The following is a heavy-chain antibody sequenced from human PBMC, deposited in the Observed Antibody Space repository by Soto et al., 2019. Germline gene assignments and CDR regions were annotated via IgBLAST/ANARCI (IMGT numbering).Heavy chain of an antibody. Sequence: EVQLVESGGGLVQPGGSLRLSCAASGFTVSSNYMSWVRQAPGKGLEWVSVIYSGGSTYYADSVKGRFTISSDNSKNTLDLQMNSLRAEDTAVYYCARPRGDCSGGSCYSRYGMDVWGQGTTVSVSS. J-gene: IGHJ6*02. D-gene: IGHD2-15*01. CDR2: IYSGGST. CDR1: GFTVSSNY. V-gene: IGHV3-66*04. CDR3: ARPRGDCSGGSCYSRYGMDV.